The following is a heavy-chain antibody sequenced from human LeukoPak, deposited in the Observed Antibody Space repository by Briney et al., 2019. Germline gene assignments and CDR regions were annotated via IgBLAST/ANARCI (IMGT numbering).Heavy chain of an antibody. CDR1: GGSITGYY. J-gene: IGHJ5*02. CDR2: IYYSGST. V-gene: IGHV4-59*01. Sequence: PSETLSLTCTVSGGSITGYYWSWIRQPPGKGLEWIGYIYYSGSTNYNPSLKSRVTMSVETSKNQFSLKLSSVTAADTAVYYCARDKWNGSWGQGTLVTVSS. CDR3: ARDKWNGS. D-gene: IGHD1-20*01.